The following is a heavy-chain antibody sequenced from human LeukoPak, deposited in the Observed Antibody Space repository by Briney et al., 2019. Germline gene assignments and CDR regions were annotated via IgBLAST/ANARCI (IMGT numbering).Heavy chain of an antibody. CDR2: VYYSGST. J-gene: IGHJ4*02. Sequence: SETLSLTCTVSGASFEHYFWSWIRQPPGRGLERIGYVYYSGSTDYSPSLKSRLTISADTSKNQFSLKLNSVTAADTAVYYCASHRRSHGSEYWGQGTLVTVSS. V-gene: IGHV4-59*13. CDR1: GASFEHYF. CDR3: ASHRRSHGSEY. D-gene: IGHD3-10*01.